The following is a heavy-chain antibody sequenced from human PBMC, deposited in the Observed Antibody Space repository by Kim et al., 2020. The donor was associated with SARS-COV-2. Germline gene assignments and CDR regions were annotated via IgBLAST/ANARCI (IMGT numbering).Heavy chain of an antibody. J-gene: IGHJ6*02. CDR3: ARDKDCSSTSCYLYYYYGMDV. Sequence: GGSLRLSCAASGFTFSSYSMNWVRQAPGKGLEWVSYISSSSSTIYYADSVKGRFTISRDNAKNSLYLQMNSLRDEVTAVYYCARDKDCSSTSCYLYYYYGMDVWGQGTTVTVSS. D-gene: IGHD2-2*01. CDR2: ISSSSSTI. V-gene: IGHV3-48*02. CDR1: GFTFSSYS.